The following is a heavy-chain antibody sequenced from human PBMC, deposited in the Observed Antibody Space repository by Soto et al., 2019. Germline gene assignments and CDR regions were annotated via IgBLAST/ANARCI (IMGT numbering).Heavy chain of an antibody. D-gene: IGHD3-3*01. V-gene: IGHV1-3*01. CDR3: AREHDFWSGAIDY. Sequence: QVQLVQSGAEVKKPGASVKVSCKASGYTFTSYAMHWVRQAPGQRLEWMGWINAGNGNTKYSQKFQGRVTITGDTSASTVYMELSSLRSEDTAVYYCAREHDFWSGAIDYWGQGTLVTVSS. J-gene: IGHJ4*02. CDR1: GYTFTSYA. CDR2: INAGNGNT.